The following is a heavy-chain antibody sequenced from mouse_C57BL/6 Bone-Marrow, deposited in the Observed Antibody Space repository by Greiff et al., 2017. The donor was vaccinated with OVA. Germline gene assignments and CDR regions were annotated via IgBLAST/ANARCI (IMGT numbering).Heavy chain of an antibody. CDR1: GYTFTSYW. CDR3: ARFITTVVGYWYFDV. V-gene: IGHV1-72*01. Sequence: QVQLQQPGAELVKPGASVKLSCKASGYTFTSYWMHWVKQRPGRGLEWIGRIDPNSGGTKYNEKFKSKATLTVDKPSSTAYMQLSSLTSEDSAVYYCARFITTVVGYWYFDVWGTGTTVTVSS. D-gene: IGHD1-1*01. J-gene: IGHJ1*03. CDR2: IDPNSGGT.